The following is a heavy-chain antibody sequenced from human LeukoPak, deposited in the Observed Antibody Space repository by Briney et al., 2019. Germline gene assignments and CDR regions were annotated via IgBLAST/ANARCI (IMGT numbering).Heavy chain of an antibody. CDR3: AVQSFDY. CDR1: GFTFSNYV. V-gene: IGHV3-64D*06. Sequence: PGGSLRLSCSASGFTFSNYVVHWVRQAPGKGLEYVSGINSDGGDTQYTASVKGRFTVSRDNSENTLYLQMSSLRPEDTAVYYCAVQSFDYWGQGTLVTVSS. J-gene: IGHJ4*02. CDR2: INSDGGDT.